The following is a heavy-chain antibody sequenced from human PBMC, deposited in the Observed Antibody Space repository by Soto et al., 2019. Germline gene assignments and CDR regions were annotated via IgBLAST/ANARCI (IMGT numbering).Heavy chain of an antibody. CDR2: IYYSGST. D-gene: IGHD2-15*01. V-gene: IGHV4-39*02. CDR3: AREVVAASPGYYYGMEV. CDR1: GGSTSSSSYH. J-gene: IGHJ6*02. Sequence: SETLSLTCTVSGGSTSSSSYHWRWIRQPPGKGPEWTGSIYYSGSTYYNPSLKSRVTISVDTSKNQFSLKLSSVTAAATAVHYCAREVVAASPGYYYGMEVWGQGTTVSVS.